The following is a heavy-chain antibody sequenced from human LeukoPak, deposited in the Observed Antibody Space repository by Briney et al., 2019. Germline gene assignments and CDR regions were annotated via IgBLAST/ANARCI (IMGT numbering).Heavy chain of an antibody. Sequence: SETLSLTCNVSGDAVINNHYYWGWIRQSPGKGLEWIANIFYSGALFSRGDTYYNPSLKSRVTISVDTSKNQFSLKVRSVTAADTAVYYCARDGPLGSGSYYNSQPYWGQGTLVTVSS. CDR3: ARDGPLGSGSYYNSQPY. CDR2: IFYSGALFSRGDT. D-gene: IGHD3-10*01. V-gene: IGHV4-39*07. J-gene: IGHJ4*02. CDR1: GDAVINNHYY.